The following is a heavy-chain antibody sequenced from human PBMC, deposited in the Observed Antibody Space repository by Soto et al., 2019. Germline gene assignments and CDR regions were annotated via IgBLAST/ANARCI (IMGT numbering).Heavy chain of an antibody. V-gene: IGHV3-23*01. CDR2: ITGSGGST. J-gene: IGHJ1*01. CDR3: ATYYGDYAGGEFFQH. Sequence: EVQLLESGGGLVQPGGSLRLSCAPSGFTFRSYAMNWVRQAPGQGLEWVSAITGSGGSTYYGDSVKGRFTISRDNSKNTLYVQGNSLRADDTAVYYCATYYGDYAGGEFFQHWGQGTLVTVSS. CDR1: GFTFRSYA. D-gene: IGHD4-17*01.